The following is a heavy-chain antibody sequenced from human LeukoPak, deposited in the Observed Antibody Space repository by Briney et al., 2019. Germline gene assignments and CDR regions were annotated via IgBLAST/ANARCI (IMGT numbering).Heavy chain of an antibody. CDR2: INPNSGGT. D-gene: IGHD3-22*01. Sequence: ASVKVSCKASGYTFTGYYMHWVRQAPGQGLEWMGWINPNSGGTNHAQKFQGRVTMTRDTSISTAYMELSRLRSDDTAVYYCARGTDYYDSSGYYTDYWGQGTLVTVSS. V-gene: IGHV1-2*02. CDR1: GYTFTGYY. J-gene: IGHJ4*02. CDR3: ARGTDYYDSSGYYTDY.